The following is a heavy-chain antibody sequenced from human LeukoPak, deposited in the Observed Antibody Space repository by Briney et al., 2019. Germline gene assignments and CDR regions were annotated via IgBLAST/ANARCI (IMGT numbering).Heavy chain of an antibody. V-gene: IGHV3-7*01. CDR3: ARDWRTTVTTVWYFDL. J-gene: IGHJ2*01. D-gene: IGHD4-17*01. CDR2: IKQDGIEK. CDR1: GFTFSNYW. Sequence: GGSLRLSCAASGFTFSNYWMTWVRQAPGKGLEWVANIKQDGIEKYYVDSVKGRFTISRDNAKNSLFLQMDSLSAEDTAVYYCARDWRTTVTTVWYFDLWGRGTLVTVSS.